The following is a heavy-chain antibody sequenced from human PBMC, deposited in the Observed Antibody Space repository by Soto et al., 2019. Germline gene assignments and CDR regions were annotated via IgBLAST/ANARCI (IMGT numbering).Heavy chain of an antibody. CDR3: AKTPGWYDSSAYLDY. D-gene: IGHD3-22*01. V-gene: IGHV3-23*01. CDR2: ISGSGGST. Sequence: EVQLLESGGGLVQPGGSLRLSCAASGFTFGNYAMSWVRQAPGKGLEWVSLISGSGGSTYYADSVKGRFTISRDNSKNTLYLQMHSLRAEDTAVYFCAKTPGWYDSSAYLDYWGQGTLVTVSS. J-gene: IGHJ4*02. CDR1: GFTFGNYA.